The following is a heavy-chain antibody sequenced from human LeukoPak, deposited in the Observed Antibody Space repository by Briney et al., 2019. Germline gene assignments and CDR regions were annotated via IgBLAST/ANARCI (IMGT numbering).Heavy chain of an antibody. CDR3: AKGGGSITMIVVVITEGTFDY. J-gene: IGHJ4*02. Sequence: GGSLRLSCAASGFTFSSYAMHWVRQAPGKGLEGVAVISYDGSNKYYADSVKGRFTISRDNSKNTLYLQMNSLRAEDTAVYYCAKGGGSITMIVVVITEGTFDYWGQGTLVTVSS. V-gene: IGHV3-30*04. CDR2: ISYDGSNK. CDR1: GFTFSSYA. D-gene: IGHD3-22*01.